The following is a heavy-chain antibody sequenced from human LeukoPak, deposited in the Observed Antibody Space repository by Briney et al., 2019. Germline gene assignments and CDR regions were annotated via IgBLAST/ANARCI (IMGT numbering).Heavy chain of an antibody. Sequence: ASVKVSCKASGYTFTGYYMHWVRQAPGQGLEWMGWINPNSGGTNYAQKFQGRVTMSRDTSISTAYMELSRLRSDDTAVYYCARGDTYYYYYYMDVWGKGTTVTVS. V-gene: IGHV1-2*02. CDR1: GYTFTGYY. CDR3: ARGDTYYYYYYMDV. CDR2: INPNSGGT. J-gene: IGHJ6*03.